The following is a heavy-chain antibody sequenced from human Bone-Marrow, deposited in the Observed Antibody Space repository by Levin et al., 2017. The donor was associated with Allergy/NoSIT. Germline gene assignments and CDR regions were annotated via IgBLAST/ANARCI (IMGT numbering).Heavy chain of an antibody. Sequence: SVKVSCKASGGTFGSHAITWVRQAPGQGLEWMGQIIPIYGSTNYVHKFQGRVTITADESTTTAYMELRDLTSEDTAVYFCARGEDIALGQFGYWGQGTLVTVSS. CDR1: GGTFGSHA. V-gene: IGHV1-69*13. CDR2: IIPIYGST. J-gene: IGHJ4*02. CDR3: ARGEDIALGQFGY. D-gene: IGHD5-18*01.